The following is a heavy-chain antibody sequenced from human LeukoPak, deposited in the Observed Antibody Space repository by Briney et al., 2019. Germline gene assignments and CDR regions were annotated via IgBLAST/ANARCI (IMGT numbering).Heavy chain of an antibody. CDR2: IIPIFGTA. D-gene: IGHD6-13*01. CDR3: TRVVDDRQQLVIDY. Sequence: SVKVSCKASGGTFSSYAISWVRQAPGQGLEWMGGIIPIFGTANYAQKFQGRVTITADESTSTAYMELSSLRSEDTAVYYCTRVVDDRQQLVIDYWGQGTLVTVSS. CDR1: GGTFSSYA. V-gene: IGHV1-69*13. J-gene: IGHJ4*02.